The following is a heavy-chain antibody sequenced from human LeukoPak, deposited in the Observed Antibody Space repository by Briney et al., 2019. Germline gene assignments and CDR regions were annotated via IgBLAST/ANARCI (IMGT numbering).Heavy chain of an antibody. V-gene: IGHV4-4*07. Sequence: SETLSLTCTVSGGSISSYYWNWIRQPAGKGLEWIGRIYTSGSTNYNPSLKSRVTMSVDTSKNQFSLKLSSVTAADTAVYYCARAASDYDISTGYSHTRFDYWGQGTLVTVSS. D-gene: IGHD3-9*01. CDR3: ARAASDYDISTGYSHTRFDY. CDR1: GGSISSYY. J-gene: IGHJ4*02. CDR2: IYTSGST.